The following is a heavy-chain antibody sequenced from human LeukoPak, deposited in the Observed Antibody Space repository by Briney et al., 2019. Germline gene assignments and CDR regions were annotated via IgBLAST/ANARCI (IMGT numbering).Heavy chain of an antibody. V-gene: IGHV3-9*01. CDR1: GFTFDDYA. D-gene: IGHD5-18*01. J-gene: IGHJ4*02. CDR3: VRGYSYGYRFDY. CDR2: ISWNSGSV. Sequence: GRSLRLSCAASGFTFDDYAMHWVRQAPGKGLEWVSGISWNSGSVGYADSVKGRFTISRDNAKNSLYLQMNSLRAEDTALYYCVRGYSYGYRFDYWGQGTLVTVSS.